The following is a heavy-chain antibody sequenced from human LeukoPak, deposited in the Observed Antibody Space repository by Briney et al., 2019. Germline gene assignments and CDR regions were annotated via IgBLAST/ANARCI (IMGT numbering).Heavy chain of an antibody. V-gene: IGHV1-2*02. D-gene: IGHD4-17*01. Sequence: ASVKVSCKASGYTFTGYYMYWMRQAPGQGLEWMGWINPNSGGTNYAQKLQGRVTMTTDTSTSTAYMELRSLRSDDTAVYYCARHFRTVTTLYYFDYWGQGTLVTVSS. CDR3: ARHFRTVTTLYYFDY. J-gene: IGHJ4*02. CDR2: INPNSGGT. CDR1: GYTFTGYY.